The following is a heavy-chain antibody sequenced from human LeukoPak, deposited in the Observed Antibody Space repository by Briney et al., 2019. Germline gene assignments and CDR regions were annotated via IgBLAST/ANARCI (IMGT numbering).Heavy chain of an antibody. CDR1: GYTFTSYG. CDR2: ISAYNGNT. V-gene: IGHV1-18*01. CDR3: ARRVGGYSYDHDWFDP. D-gene: IGHD5-18*01. Sequence: ASVKVSCKASGYTFTSYGISWVRQAPGQGLEWMGWISAYNGNTNYAQKLQGRVTMTTDTSTSTAYMELRSLRSDDTAVYYCARRVGGYSYDHDWFDPWGQGTLVTVSS. J-gene: IGHJ5*02.